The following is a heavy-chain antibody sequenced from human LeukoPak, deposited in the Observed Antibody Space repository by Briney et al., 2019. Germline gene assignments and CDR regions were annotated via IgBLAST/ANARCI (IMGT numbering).Heavy chain of an antibody. Sequence: AGGSLRLSCTASGFTFGDYAMSWVRQAPGKGLEWVGFIRSKAYGGTTEYAASVKGRFTISRDDSKGIAYLQMNSLKTEDTAVYYCTTDSGLAVAGHAFDIWGQGTMVTVSS. D-gene: IGHD6-19*01. CDR3: TTDSGLAVAGHAFDI. CDR1: GFTFGDYA. CDR2: IRSKAYGGTT. V-gene: IGHV3-49*04. J-gene: IGHJ3*02.